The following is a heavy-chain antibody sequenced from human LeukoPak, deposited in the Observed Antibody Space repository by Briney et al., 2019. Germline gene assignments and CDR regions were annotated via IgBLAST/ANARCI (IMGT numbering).Heavy chain of an antibody. J-gene: IGHJ5*02. D-gene: IGHD5-12*01. Sequence: GGSLRLSCAASGFTFSPYWMHWGRQAPGKGLVWVSRINGDGSSTDYADSVKSRFTISRDNAKNTLYLQMNSLTAEDTAVYYCARDRGYQMVDPWGQGTLVTVSS. CDR3: ARDRGYQMVDP. V-gene: IGHV3-74*01. CDR1: GFTFSPYW. CDR2: INGDGSST.